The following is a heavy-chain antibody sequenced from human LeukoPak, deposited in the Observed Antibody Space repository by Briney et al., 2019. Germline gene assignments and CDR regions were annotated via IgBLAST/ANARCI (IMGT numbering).Heavy chain of an antibody. J-gene: IGHJ4*02. CDR1: GYSISSGYY. D-gene: IGHD3-22*01. CDR3: ARALSSGYLVFDY. Sequence: SETLSLTCAVSGYSISSGYYWGWIRQPPGKGLEWIGSIYHSGSTYYNPSLKSRVTISVDTSKNQFSLKLSSVTAADTAVYYCARALSSGYLVFDYWGQGTLVTVSS. CDR2: IYHSGST. V-gene: IGHV4-38-2*01.